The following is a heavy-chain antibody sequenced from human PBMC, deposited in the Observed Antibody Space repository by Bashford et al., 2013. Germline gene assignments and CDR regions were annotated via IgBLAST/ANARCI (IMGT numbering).Heavy chain of an antibody. CDR3: ARDLHWNEMAY. D-gene: IGHD1-1*01. CDR2: ISAYNGKT. Sequence: ASVKVSCKASGGTFSSYSIQWVRQAPGQGLEWMGWISAYNGKTNYAQKFQGRVTMTTDTSTSTAYMEVRSLRSDDTAVYYCARDLHWNEMAYWGQGTLVTVSS. J-gene: IGHJ4*02. V-gene: IGHV1-18*01. CDR1: GGTFSSYS.